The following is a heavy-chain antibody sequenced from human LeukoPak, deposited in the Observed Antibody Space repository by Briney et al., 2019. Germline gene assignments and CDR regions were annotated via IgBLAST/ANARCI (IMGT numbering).Heavy chain of an antibody. Sequence: ASVKVSCKASGYSFTSYYMHWVRQAPGQGLEWMGGIIPIFGTANYAQKFQGRVTITADKSTSTAYMELSSLRSEDTAVYYCAGYDFWSGYPHYYYMDVWGKGTTVTVSS. D-gene: IGHD3-3*01. V-gene: IGHV1-69*06. CDR1: GYSFTSYY. CDR3: AGYDFWSGYPHYYYMDV. J-gene: IGHJ6*03. CDR2: IIPIFGTA.